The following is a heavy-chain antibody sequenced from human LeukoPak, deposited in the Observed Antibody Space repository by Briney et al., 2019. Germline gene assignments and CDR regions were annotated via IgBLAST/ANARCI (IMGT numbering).Heavy chain of an antibody. CDR3: ARVVRYGYGVDY. J-gene: IGHJ4*02. CDR1: GYTFTGYY. D-gene: IGHD5-18*01. Sequence: ASVKVSCKASGYTFTGYYMHWVRQAPGQGLEWMGRINPNSGGTNYAQKFQGRVTMTRDTSISTAYMELSRLRSDDTAVYYCARVVRYGYGVDYWGQGTLVTVSS. V-gene: IGHV1-2*06. CDR2: INPNSGGT.